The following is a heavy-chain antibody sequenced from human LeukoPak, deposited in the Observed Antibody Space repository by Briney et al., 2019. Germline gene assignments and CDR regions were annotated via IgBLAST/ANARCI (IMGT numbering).Heavy chain of an antibody. J-gene: IGHJ4*02. Sequence: GGSLRLSCAASGFTFSSYAMNWVRQAPGKGLEWVSSISGSGGNTYYADSAKGRFTISRDNSKNTLYLQMNSLRAEDTALYYCAKAYCSGTRCYRDYWGQGTLVTVSS. CDR3: AKAYCSGTRCYRDY. D-gene: IGHD2-2*01. CDR2: ISGSGGNT. CDR1: GFTFSSYA. V-gene: IGHV3-23*01.